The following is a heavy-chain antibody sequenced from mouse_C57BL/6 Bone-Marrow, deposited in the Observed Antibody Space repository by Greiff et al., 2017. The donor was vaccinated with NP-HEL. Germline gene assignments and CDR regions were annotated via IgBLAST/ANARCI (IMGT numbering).Heavy chain of an antibody. Sequence: VQLQQSGPGLVQPSQSLSITCTVSGFSLTSYGVHWVRQSPGKGLEWLGVIWSGGSTDYNAAFISRRSISKDNSKSQVFFKMNSLQADDTAIYYCARNTGAYWGQGTLVTVSA. CDR1: GFSLTSYG. CDR3: ARNTGAY. V-gene: IGHV2-2*01. CDR2: IWSGGST. J-gene: IGHJ3*01.